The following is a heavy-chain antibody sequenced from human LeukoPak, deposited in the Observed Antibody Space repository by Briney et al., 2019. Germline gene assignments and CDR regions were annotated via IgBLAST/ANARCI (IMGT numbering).Heavy chain of an antibody. CDR2: IYHSGST. CDR3: ARGSLAVAGRGYRWFDP. Sequence: SGTLSLTCAVSGGSIRSSNWWSWFRQPPDKGLEWIGEIYHSGSTNYNPSLKSRVTISVDKSKNQFSLKLTSVTAADTAVYYCARGSLAVAGRGYRWFDPWGQGTLVTVSS. D-gene: IGHD6-19*01. CDR1: GGSIRSSNW. V-gene: IGHV4-4*02. J-gene: IGHJ5*02.